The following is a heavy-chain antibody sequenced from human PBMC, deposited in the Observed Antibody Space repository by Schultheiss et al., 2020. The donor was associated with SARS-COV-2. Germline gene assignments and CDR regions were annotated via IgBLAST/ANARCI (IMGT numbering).Heavy chain of an antibody. Sequence: SGPTLVKPTETLTLTCTFSGFSLSTSGVGVGWIRQPPGKALEWLALIYWNDDKRYSPSLKSRLTITKDTSKNQVVLTMTNMDPVDTATYYCAHRLKPLMYYYDSSGYHQSAFDIWGQGTMVTVSS. CDR3: AHRLKPLMYYYDSSGYHQSAFDI. D-gene: IGHD3-22*01. CDR1: GFSLSTSGVG. CDR2: IYWNDDK. V-gene: IGHV2-5*01. J-gene: IGHJ3*02.